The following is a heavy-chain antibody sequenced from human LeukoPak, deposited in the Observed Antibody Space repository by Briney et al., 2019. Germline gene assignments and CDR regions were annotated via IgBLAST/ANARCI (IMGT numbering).Heavy chain of an antibody. V-gene: IGHV1-18*01. CDR3: ARDNHRRSWSWFAP. J-gene: IGHJ5*02. CDR2: ISAYNGNT. D-gene: IGHD2-15*01. CDR1: GHTFTSYR. Sequence: EASVKVSCEASGHTFTSYRISGRSQAPGQGLEWMGWISAYNGNTKYAQDFQGRVTMTTDTSTSTAYMELRSLRSDDTAVYHCARDNHRRSWSWFAPWGQGTLVTVSS.